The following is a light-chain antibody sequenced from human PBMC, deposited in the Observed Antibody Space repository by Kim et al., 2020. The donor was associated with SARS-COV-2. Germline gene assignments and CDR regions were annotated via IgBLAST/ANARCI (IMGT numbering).Light chain of an antibody. Sequence: GGTVPLTCELSSGSVSTNYYPSWYQQTPGQAPRTLIYNTDTRSSGVPDRFSGSILGIKAALTITGAQADDESNYYCVLYMGGGIWVFGGGTMLTVL. V-gene: IGLV8-61*01. CDR3: VLYMGGGIWV. CDR2: NTD. J-gene: IGLJ3*02. CDR1: SGSVSTNYY.